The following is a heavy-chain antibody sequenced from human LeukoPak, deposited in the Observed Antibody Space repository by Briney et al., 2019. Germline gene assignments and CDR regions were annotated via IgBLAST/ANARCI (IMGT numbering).Heavy chain of an antibody. CDR2: ISGYNGNT. V-gene: IGHV1-18*01. J-gene: IGHJ4*02. D-gene: IGHD5-12*01. CDR3: ARSGRGTYYYFDL. CDR1: TCTFTRYG. Sequence: ASVKVSCKASTCTFTRYGISWVRQAPGQGLEWMGWISGYNGNTNYAQKFLGRVSMTADTATSTAYMELRSLTSDDTAMYYCARSGRGTYYYFDLWGQGTLVTVSS.